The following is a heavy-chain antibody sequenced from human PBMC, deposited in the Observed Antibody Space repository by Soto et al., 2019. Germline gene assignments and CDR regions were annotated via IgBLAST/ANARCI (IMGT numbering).Heavy chain of an antibody. D-gene: IGHD6-19*01. V-gene: IGHV3-53*01. J-gene: IGHJ3*01. CDR3: AKSGGNGWFADAFDV. Sequence: PGGSLRLSCAGSGFIVSSYYMSWVRQAPGKGLEWISVIYSGGSTYYADSVKGRFTISRDNSENTLYLQLNSPRAEDTAVYYCAKSGGNGWFADAFDVWGQGTMVTVSS. CDR2: IYSGGST. CDR1: GFIVSSYY.